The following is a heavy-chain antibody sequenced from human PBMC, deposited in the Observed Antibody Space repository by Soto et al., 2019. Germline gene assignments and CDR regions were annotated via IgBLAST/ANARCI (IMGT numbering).Heavy chain of an antibody. CDR1: EDSCTNHW. CDR3: ATTQSSATFKAYYYDMHV. D-gene: IGHD3-10*01. J-gene: IGHJ6*02. V-gene: IGHV5-51*01. Sequence: GEPLRVSCKDAEDSCTNHWIGWVRQKPGKGLEWMGTIYPDDSETRYSPSFQGQVTISADKSINTAYLQWSSLKASDTAIYYYATTQSSATFKAYYYDMHVWGQGTTVTVSS. CDR2: IYPDDSET.